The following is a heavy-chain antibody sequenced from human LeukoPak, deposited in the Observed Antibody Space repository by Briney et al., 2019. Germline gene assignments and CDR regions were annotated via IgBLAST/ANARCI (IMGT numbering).Heavy chain of an antibody. CDR3: ARDNWNDASGYFDY. CDR1: GGSISSYY. CDR2: IYTSGST. Sequence: PSETLSLTCTVSGGSISSYYWSWIRQPAGKGLEWIGRIYTSGSTNYNPSLKSRDTMSVDTSKNQFSPKLSSVTAADTAVYYCARDNWNDASGYFDYWGQGTLVTVSS. D-gene: IGHD1-20*01. V-gene: IGHV4-4*07. J-gene: IGHJ4*02.